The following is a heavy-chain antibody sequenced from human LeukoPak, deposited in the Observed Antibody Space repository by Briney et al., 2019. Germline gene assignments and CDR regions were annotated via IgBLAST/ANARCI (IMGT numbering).Heavy chain of an antibody. D-gene: IGHD3-10*01. CDR1: GFTFSSYA. Sequence: PGGSLRLSCAASGFTFSSYAMSWVRQAPGKGLEWVSSISSSSSYIYYADSVKGRFTISRDNAKNSLYLQMNSLRAEDTAVYYCASSIWFGEDFDYWGQGTLVTVSS. CDR2: ISSSSSYI. CDR3: ASSIWFGEDFDY. J-gene: IGHJ4*02. V-gene: IGHV3-21*01.